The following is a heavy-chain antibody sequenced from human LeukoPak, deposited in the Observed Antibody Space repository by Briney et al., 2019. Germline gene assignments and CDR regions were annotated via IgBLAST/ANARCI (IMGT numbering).Heavy chain of an antibody. V-gene: IGHV4-34*01. Sequence: SETLSLTCAVYGGSFSGYYWSWIRQPPGKGLEWIGKINHSGSTNYNPSLKSRVIISVDTSKNQFSLKLTSVTAADTAVYYCARGYSTGWHAFDIWGQGTMVPVSS. D-gene: IGHD6-19*01. CDR3: ARGYSTGWHAFDI. J-gene: IGHJ3*02. CDR1: GGSFSGYY. CDR2: INHSGST.